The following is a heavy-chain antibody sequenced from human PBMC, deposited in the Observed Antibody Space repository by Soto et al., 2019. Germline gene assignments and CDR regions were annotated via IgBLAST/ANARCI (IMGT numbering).Heavy chain of an antibody. J-gene: IGHJ3*02. Sequence: QVQLQESGPGLVKPSETLSLTCTVSGGSISSYYWSWLRQPPGKGLEWIGYFYYSGSTSYNPSLTRRVTISADTSKNQFSLRLSSVTAADTAVYYCARKFYFGSGSYSLDAFDIWGQGTMLTVSS. CDR3: ARKFYFGSGSYSLDAFDI. D-gene: IGHD3-10*01. CDR2: FYYSGST. CDR1: GGSISSYY. V-gene: IGHV4-59*01.